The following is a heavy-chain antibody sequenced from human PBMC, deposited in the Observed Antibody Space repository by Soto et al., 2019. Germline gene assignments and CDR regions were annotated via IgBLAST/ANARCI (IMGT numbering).Heavy chain of an antibody. Sequence: SEPRSLTFVSFATPIGITFWGAWGRQAPRQGLEWIGAIYHTGITKYNPSLKSRVSMSVDKSNNQFSLELRSLTAADTAVYYCATVTPRILVVFAEFPTWGQGALITVS. D-gene: IGHD2-21*01. V-gene: IGHV4-4*02. J-gene: IGHJ4*02. CDR1: ATPIGITFW. CDR3: ATVTPRILVVFAEFPT. CDR2: IYHTGIT.